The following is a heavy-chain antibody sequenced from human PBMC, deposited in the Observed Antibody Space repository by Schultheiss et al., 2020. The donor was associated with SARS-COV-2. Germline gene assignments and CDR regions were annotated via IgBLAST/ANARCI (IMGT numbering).Heavy chain of an antibody. CDR2: IYHSGST. CDR3: ARGRGYCSGGSCYLPTHYYYYGMDV. D-gene: IGHD2-15*01. V-gene: IGHV4-59*12. J-gene: IGHJ6*02. CDR1: GDSISSYY. Sequence: SETLSLTCTVSGDSISSYYWSWIRQPPGKGLEWIGEIYHSGSTNYNPSLKSRVTISVDTSKNQFSLKLSSVTAADTAVYYCARGRGYCSGGSCYLPTHYYYYGMDVWGQGTTVTVSS.